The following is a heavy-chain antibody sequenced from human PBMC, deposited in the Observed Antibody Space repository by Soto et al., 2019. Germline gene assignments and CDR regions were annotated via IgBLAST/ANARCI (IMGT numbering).Heavy chain of an antibody. V-gene: IGHV3-23*01. CDR3: AEDHYYDSSGYYSGHHYFDY. Sequence: EVQLLESGGGLVQPGGSLRLSCAASGFTFSSYAMSWVRQAPGKGLEWVSTISGSGGSTYYADSVKGRFTIYRDNFKNTLYLQMNSLRAEDTAVYHCAEDHYYDSSGYYSGHHYFDYWGQGTLVTVSS. D-gene: IGHD3-22*01. J-gene: IGHJ4*02. CDR2: ISGSGGST. CDR1: GFTFSSYA.